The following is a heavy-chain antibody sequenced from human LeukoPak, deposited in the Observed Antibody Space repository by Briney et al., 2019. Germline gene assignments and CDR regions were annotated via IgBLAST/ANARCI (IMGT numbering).Heavy chain of an antibody. V-gene: IGHV3-23*01. Sequence: GGSLRLSCAASGFTFSSYAMSWVRQAPGKGLEWVSAISGSGGSTYYADSVKGRFTISRDNSKNTLYPQMNSLRAEDTAVYYCAKEPLYCSSTSCYSSFDYWGQGTLVTVSS. CDR1: GFTFSSYA. D-gene: IGHD2-2*01. CDR3: AKEPLYCSSTSCYSSFDY. CDR2: ISGSGGST. J-gene: IGHJ4*02.